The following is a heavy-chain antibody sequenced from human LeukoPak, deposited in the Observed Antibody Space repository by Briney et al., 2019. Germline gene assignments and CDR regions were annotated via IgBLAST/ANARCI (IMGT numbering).Heavy chain of an antibody. D-gene: IGHD2-8*01. J-gene: IGHJ4*02. Sequence: RGSLRLSCAASGFTFSSYAMSWVRQAPGKGLEWVSAISGSGGSTYYADSVKGRFTISRDNSKNTLYLQMNSLRAEDTAVYYCARSGGLYDGPLDYWGQGTLVTVSS. V-gene: IGHV3-23*01. CDR1: GFTFSSYA. CDR2: ISGSGGST. CDR3: ARSGGLYDGPLDY.